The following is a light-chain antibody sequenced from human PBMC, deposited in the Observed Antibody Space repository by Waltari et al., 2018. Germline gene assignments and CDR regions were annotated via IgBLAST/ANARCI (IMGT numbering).Light chain of an antibody. CDR1: RNIGNY. J-gene: IGKJ2*01. CDR3: QQSYNTPPYT. V-gene: IGKV1-39*01. Sequence: DIQMTQSPDSLSASVGDRVTITCRASRNIGNYLNWYQQKPGKAPKLLIQAASSLQSGVPSRFSGSASGTDFTLTISSLQPEDFATYYCQQSYNTPPYTFGRGTKLEIK. CDR2: AAS.